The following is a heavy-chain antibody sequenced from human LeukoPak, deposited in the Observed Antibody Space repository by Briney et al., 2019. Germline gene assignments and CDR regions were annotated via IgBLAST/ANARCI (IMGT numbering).Heavy chain of an antibody. CDR1: GGSISSYY. Sequence: SETPSPTCTVSGGSISSYYWSWIRQPPGKGLEWIGYIYYSGSTNYNPSLKSRVTISVDTSKNQFSLKLSSVTAADTAVYYCARGMGSSYWGAWADYYYYMDVWGKGTTVTISS. CDR2: IYYSGST. D-gene: IGHD6-13*01. V-gene: IGHV4-59*01. J-gene: IGHJ6*03. CDR3: ARGMGSSYWGAWADYYYYMDV.